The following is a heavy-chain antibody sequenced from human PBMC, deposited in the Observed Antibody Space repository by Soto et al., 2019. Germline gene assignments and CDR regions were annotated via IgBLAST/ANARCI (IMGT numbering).Heavy chain of an antibody. CDR1: GDSVSSNSAA. D-gene: IGHD6-19*01. J-gene: IGHJ4*02. V-gene: IGHV6-1*01. Sequence: PSQTLALTCAISGDSVSSNSAAWNWIRQSPSRGLEWLGRTYYRSKWYNDYAVSVKSRITINPDTSKNQFSLQLNSVTPEDTTVYYCARDRDSSGWFILDYWGQGTLVTVPS. CDR3: ARDRDSSGWFILDY. CDR2: TYYRSKWYN.